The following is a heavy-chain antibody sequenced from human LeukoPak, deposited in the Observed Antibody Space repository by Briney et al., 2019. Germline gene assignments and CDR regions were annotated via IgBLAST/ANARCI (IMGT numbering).Heavy chain of an antibody. CDR2: ISYDGSNK. CDR1: GFTFSSYA. J-gene: IGHJ6*02. V-gene: IGHV3-30-3*01. Sequence: GRSLRLSCAASGFTFSSYAMHWVRQAPGKGLEWVAIISYDGSNKYYADSVKGRFTISRDNSKNTLYLQMNSLRAKDTAVYYCARDLGYNLLGFYYYGMDVWGQGTTVTVSS. CDR3: ARDLGYNLLGFYYYGMDV. D-gene: IGHD5-24*01.